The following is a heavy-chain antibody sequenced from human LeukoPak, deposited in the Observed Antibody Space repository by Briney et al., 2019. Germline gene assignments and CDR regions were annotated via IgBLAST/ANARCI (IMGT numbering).Heavy chain of an antibody. CDR1: GFTFRDYF. CDR3: AELGITMIGGV. Sequence: GGSLRLSCAASGFTFRDYFMNWVRQAPGKGLEWVSYISSSGSTIYYADSVKGRFTISRDNAKNSLYLQMNSLRAEDTAVYYCAELGITMIGGVWGKGTTVTISS. V-gene: IGHV3-11*04. J-gene: IGHJ6*04. D-gene: IGHD3-10*02. CDR2: ISSSGSTI.